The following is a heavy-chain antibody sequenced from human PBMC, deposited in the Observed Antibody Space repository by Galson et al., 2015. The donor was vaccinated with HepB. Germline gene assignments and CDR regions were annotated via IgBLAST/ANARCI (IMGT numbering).Heavy chain of an antibody. J-gene: IGHJ6*03. V-gene: IGHV3-48*01. Sequence: SLRLSCAASGFTFSSYSMNWVRQAPGKGLEWVSYISSSSSTIYYADSVKGRFTISRDNAKNSLYLQMNSLRAEDTAVYYCARATSYYDILTGYYNPYYYYYYMDVWGKGTTVTVSS. CDR2: ISSSSSTI. CDR3: ARATSYYDILTGYYNPYYYYYYMDV. D-gene: IGHD3-9*01. CDR1: GFTFSSYS.